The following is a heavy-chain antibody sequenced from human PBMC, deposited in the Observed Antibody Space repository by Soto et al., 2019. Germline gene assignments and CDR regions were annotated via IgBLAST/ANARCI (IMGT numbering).Heavy chain of an antibody. D-gene: IGHD3-22*01. CDR2: IWYDGSNK. CDR3: ARDYDSSGYPRYYFDY. CDR1: GFTFSSYG. J-gene: IGHJ4*02. Sequence: GGSLRLSCAASGFTFSSYGMHWVRQAPGKGLEWVAVIWYDGSNKYYADSVKGRFTISRDNSKNMLYLQMNSLRAEDTAVYYCARDYDSSGYPRYYFDYWGQGTLVTVSS. V-gene: IGHV3-33*01.